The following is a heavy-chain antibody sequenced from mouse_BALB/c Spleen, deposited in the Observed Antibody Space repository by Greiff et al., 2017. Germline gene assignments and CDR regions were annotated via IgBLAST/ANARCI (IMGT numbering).Heavy chain of an antibody. Sequence: EVQGVESGGGLVQPGGSRKLSCAASGFTFSSFGMHWVRQAPEKGLEWVAYISSGSSTIYYADTVKGRFTISRDNPKNTLFLQMTSLRSEDTAMYYCARWGITTATYWGQGTLVTVSA. CDR2: ISSGSSTI. V-gene: IGHV5-17*02. D-gene: IGHD1-2*01. CDR3: ARWGITTATY. CDR1: GFTFSSFG. J-gene: IGHJ3*01.